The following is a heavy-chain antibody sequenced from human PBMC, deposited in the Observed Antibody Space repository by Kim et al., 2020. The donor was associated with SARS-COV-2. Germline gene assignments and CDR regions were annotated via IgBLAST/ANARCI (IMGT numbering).Heavy chain of an antibody. V-gene: IGHV4-39*01. CDR3: ARPNGSIQRAFDI. J-gene: IGHJ3*02. D-gene: IGHD2-15*01. Sequence: YYNPTLKSRVTISVDTSKNQFSLKLSSVTAADTAVYYCARPNGSIQRAFDIWGQGTMVTVSS.